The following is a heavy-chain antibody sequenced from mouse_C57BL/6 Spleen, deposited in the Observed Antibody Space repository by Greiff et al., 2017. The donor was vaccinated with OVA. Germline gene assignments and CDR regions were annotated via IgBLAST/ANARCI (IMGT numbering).Heavy chain of an antibody. CDR2: IDPSDSYT. J-gene: IGHJ4*01. D-gene: IGHD1-1*01. V-gene: IGHV1-69*01. CDR3: ARRGDPFYYGSSYGAMDY. Sequence: VQLQQPGAELVMPGASVKLSCKASGYTFTSYWMHWVKQRPGQGLEWIGEIDPSDSYTNYNQKFKGKSTLTVDKSSSTAYLQLSSLTSEDSAVYYCARRGDPFYYGSSYGAMDYWGQGTSVTVSS. CDR1: GYTFTSYW.